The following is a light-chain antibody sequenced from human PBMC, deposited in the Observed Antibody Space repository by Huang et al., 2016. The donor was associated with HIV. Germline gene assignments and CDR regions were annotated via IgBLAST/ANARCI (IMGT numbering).Light chain of an antibody. CDR3: QQYGSSSWT. V-gene: IGKV3-20*01. CDR2: GAS. CDR1: QSVTSNS. J-gene: IGKJ1*01. Sequence: EIVLTQSPGTLSLSPGERATLSCRASQSVTSNSLAWYQWKPGQAPRLLIYGASRRATGIPDRFSGSGSGTDFTLTLSSLDPEDFAVYYCQQYGSSSWTFGQGTKVEIK.